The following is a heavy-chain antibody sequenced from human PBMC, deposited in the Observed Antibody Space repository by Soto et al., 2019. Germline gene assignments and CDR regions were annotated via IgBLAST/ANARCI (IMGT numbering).Heavy chain of an antibody. V-gene: IGHV1-3*01. Sequence: GASVKVSCKASGYTFTSYAMHWVRQAPGQRLEWMGWINAGNGNTKYAQKLQGRVTMTTDTSTSTAYMELRSLRSDDTAVYYCARYGPRYYFDYWGQGTLVTVSS. J-gene: IGHJ4*02. CDR2: INAGNGNT. CDR1: GYTFTSYA. CDR3: ARYGPRYYFDY. D-gene: IGHD3-10*01.